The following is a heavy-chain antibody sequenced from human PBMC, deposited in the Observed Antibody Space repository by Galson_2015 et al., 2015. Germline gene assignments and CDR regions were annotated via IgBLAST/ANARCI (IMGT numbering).Heavy chain of an antibody. CDR3: ARDKDMTAADYYFDY. CDR2: IKQDGSEN. V-gene: IGHV3-7*01. D-gene: IGHD6-13*01. J-gene: IGHJ4*02. CDR1: GFTFSAYW. Sequence: SLRLSCAASGFTFSAYWMTWVRQAPGRGLEWVANIKQDGSENWYVDSVKGRFTISRDNSKNTLYLQMNSLRAEDTAVYYCARDKDMTAADYYFDYWGQGTLVTVSS.